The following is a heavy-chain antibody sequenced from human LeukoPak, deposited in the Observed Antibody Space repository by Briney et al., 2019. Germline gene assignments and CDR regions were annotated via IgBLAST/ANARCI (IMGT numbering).Heavy chain of an antibody. D-gene: IGHD5-12*01. J-gene: IGHJ4*02. CDR2: ISSSSSTI. CDR1: GFTFSSYS. Sequence: PGGSLRLSCAASGFTFSSYSMNWVRQAPGKGLEWVSYISSSSSTIYYADSVKGRFTISRDNAKNSLYLQMNSLRAEDTAVYYCARDPQGIVATTYFDYWGQGILVTVSS. CDR3: ARDPQGIVATTYFDY. V-gene: IGHV3-48*04.